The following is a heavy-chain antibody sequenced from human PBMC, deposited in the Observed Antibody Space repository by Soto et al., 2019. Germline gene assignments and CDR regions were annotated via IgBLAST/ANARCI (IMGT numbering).Heavy chain of an antibody. CDR1: GFTFSSYA. CDR2: ISGSGGST. V-gene: IGHV3-23*01. CDR3: AKDLHYYDSSGTDFDY. J-gene: IGHJ4*01. D-gene: IGHD3-22*01. Sequence: PGGSLRLSCAASGFTFSSYAMSWVRQAPGKGLERVSAISGSGGSTYYADSVKGRFTISRDNSKNTLYLQMNSLRAEDTAVYYCAKDLHYYDSSGTDFDYWGHGTLVTVS.